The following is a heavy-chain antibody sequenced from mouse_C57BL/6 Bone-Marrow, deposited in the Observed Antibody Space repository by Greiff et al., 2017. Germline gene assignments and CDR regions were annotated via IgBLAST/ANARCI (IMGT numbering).Heavy chain of an antibody. J-gene: IGHJ2*01. CDR1: GYAFSSSW. CDR2: FYPGDGDT. Sequence: VKLQESGPELVKPGASVKISCKASGYAFSSSWMNWVKQRPGKGLEWIGRFYPGDGDTNYNGKFKGKATLTAEKSSSTAYMQLSSLTSEDSAVYFCARTTVVGDYWGQGTTLTVSS. CDR3: ARTTVVGDY. D-gene: IGHD1-1*01. V-gene: IGHV1-82*01.